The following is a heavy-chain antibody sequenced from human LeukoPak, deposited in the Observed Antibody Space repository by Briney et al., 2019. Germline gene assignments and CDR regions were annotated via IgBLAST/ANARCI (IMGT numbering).Heavy chain of an antibody. D-gene: IGHD6-13*01. CDR1: GFTFSSYA. Sequence: GGSLRLSCAASGFTFSSYAMHWVRQAPGKGLEGWAVISYDGSNKYYAHSVKGRFTISRDNSNNTLYLEMNSLRAEDTAVYYCSRDGGAGTFLGYWGQGTLVTVSS. V-gene: IGHV3-30*04. CDR3: SRDGGAGTFLGY. CDR2: ISYDGSNK. J-gene: IGHJ4*02.